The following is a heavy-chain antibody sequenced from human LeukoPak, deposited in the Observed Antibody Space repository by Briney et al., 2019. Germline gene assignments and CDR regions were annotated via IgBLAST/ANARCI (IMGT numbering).Heavy chain of an antibody. J-gene: IGHJ4*02. V-gene: IGHV3-48*01. CDR1: GFTFSSYS. Sequence: GGSLRLSCAASGFTFSSYSMNWVRQAPGKGLEWVSYITYSGSTIYYADSVKGRFTISRDNAKNSLYLQMNSLRAEDTAVYYCASDKIVRYCSGGSCSLIDYWGQGTLVTVSS. CDR2: ITYSGSTI. D-gene: IGHD2-15*01. CDR3: ASDKIVRYCSGGSCSLIDY.